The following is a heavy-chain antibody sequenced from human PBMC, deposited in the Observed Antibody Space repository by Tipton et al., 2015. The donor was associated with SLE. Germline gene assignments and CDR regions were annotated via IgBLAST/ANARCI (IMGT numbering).Heavy chain of an antibody. Sequence: QLVQSGVEVKKPGASVRVSCKASGYTFTTYGISWVRQAPGQGLEWMGWISTYNGNTNYSQKLQGRVTMTTDTSTNTAYMELRSLRSDDTAVYYCASSTWSHYYYYYAMDVWGQGTTVTVSS. D-gene: IGHD6-13*01. CDR3: ASSTWSHYYYYYAMDV. J-gene: IGHJ6*02. CDR2: ISTYNGNT. CDR1: GYTFTTYG. V-gene: IGHV1-18*01.